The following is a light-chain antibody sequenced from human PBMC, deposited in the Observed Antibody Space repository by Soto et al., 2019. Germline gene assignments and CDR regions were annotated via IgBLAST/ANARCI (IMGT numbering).Light chain of an antibody. CDR2: AAS. J-gene: IGKJ5*01. CDR3: QQSYSIPIP. CDR1: QSISSY. Sequence: DIQMTQSPSSLSASVGDRVTITCRASQSISSYLNWYQQKPGKAPKLLIYAASSLQSGVPSRFSGSGSGTDFTLTISSLQPEDFATYYCQQSYSIPIPFGQGPRPEIK. V-gene: IGKV1-39*01.